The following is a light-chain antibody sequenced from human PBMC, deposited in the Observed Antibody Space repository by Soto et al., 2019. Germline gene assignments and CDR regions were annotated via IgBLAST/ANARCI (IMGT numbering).Light chain of an antibody. J-gene: IGKJ1*01. CDR1: QSVISNY. CDR2: ASS. V-gene: IGKV3-20*01. CDR3: QQYGGSLRT. Sequence: EIVLTQSPGTLSLSPGERATLSCRASQSVISNYLAWYQQKPGQAPRLLIYASSSRATGIPDRFSGSGSGTDFTLTISRLEPEDFAVYYCQQYGGSLRTFGQGTKVEIK.